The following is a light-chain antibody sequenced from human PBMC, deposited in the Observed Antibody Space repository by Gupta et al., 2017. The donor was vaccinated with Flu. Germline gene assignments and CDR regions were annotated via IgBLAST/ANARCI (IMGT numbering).Light chain of an antibody. CDR1: NSDVGTYHL. CDR2: EGS. V-gene: IGLV2-23*03. CDR3: CSFAGSSTFEGV. Sequence: QSALTQPASVSASPGPSITISCTGTNSDVGTYHLVSWYQQHPGNAPNLIIYEGSKRPSGVSNRFSGSTSGNTASLTISGLQPEDEADYYCCSFAGSSTFEGVFATGTKVTVL. J-gene: IGLJ1*01.